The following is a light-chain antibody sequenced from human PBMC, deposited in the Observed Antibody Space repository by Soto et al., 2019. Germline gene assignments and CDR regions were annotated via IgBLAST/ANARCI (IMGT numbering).Light chain of an antibody. Sequence: SYELSQPPSVSVSPGQTATFTCSGDELGDKYVSWYQQRPGQSPVLVISQDTQRPSGIPERFSGSNSGDTATLTISGTQSLDEADYYCQTWDSGVVFGGGTKLTVL. CDR3: QTWDSGVV. CDR1: ELGDKY. CDR2: QDT. V-gene: IGLV3-1*01. J-gene: IGLJ2*01.